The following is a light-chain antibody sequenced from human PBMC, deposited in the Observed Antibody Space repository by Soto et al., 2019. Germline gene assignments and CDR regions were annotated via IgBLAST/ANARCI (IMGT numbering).Light chain of an antibody. CDR3: FLSYSGARKV. V-gene: IGLV7-46*01. CDR1: TGAVTSGHY. J-gene: IGLJ2*01. CDR2: DTS. Sequence: QAVVTQEPSLTVSPGETVTLTCGSSTGAVTSGHYPYWFQQKPGQAPRTLIYDTSNKHSRTPARFSGYLLGGKAALTLSGAQPEDEAEYYCFLSYSGARKVFGGGTKLTVL.